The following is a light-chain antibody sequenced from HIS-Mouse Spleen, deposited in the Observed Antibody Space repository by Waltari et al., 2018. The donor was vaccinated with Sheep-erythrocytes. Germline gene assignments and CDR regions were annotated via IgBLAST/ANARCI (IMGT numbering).Light chain of an antibody. CDR1: RRALVSLTL. V-gene: IGLV2-14*02. Sequence: QSALTQPASLSSSPGQSITISCTATRRALVSLTLVSWYQQHPGKAPKLMIYEGSNRPAGVSNRFSGSKTGNTAYLTISGLQAEEEADYYCSSYTSSSTPVVFGGGTKLTVL. J-gene: IGLJ2*01. CDR3: SSYTSSSTPVV. CDR2: EGS.